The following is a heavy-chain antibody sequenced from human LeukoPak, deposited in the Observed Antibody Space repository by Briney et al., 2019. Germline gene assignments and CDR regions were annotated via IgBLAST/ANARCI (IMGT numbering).Heavy chain of an antibody. Sequence: PGGSLRLSCSASGFTFSTYAMHWVRQAPGKGLEYVSGIRSDGGSTYYADSLKGRFTISRDNSKNTPYLQMSSLRAEDTAVYYCVKDGSGWCCMDVWGQGTTVSVSS. D-gene: IGHD6-19*01. CDR2: IRSDGGST. CDR1: GFTFSTYA. J-gene: IGHJ6*02. V-gene: IGHV3-64D*09. CDR3: VKDGSGWCCMDV.